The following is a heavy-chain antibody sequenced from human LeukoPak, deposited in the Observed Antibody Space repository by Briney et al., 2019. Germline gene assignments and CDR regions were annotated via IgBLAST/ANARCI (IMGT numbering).Heavy chain of an antibody. CDR2: ISAYNGNT. V-gene: IGHV1-18*01. CDR3: AREAGAFWYDSSGYPSDY. J-gene: IGHJ4*02. D-gene: IGHD3-22*01. CDR1: GYTFTSYG. Sequence: GASVKVSCKASGYTFTSYGFSWVRQAPGQGLEWMGWISAYNGNTNYAQKLQGRVTMTTDTSTSTAYMELRSLRSDDTAVYYCAREAGAFWYDSSGYPSDYWGQGTLVTVSS.